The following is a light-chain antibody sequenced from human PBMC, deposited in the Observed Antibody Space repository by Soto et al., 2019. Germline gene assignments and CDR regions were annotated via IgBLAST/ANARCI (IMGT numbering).Light chain of an antibody. CDR2: GAS. J-gene: IGKJ4*01. V-gene: IGKV3-15*01. CDR1: QSTYTN. CDR3: QQYNKWPLT. Sequence: EIVMTQSPATLFVSPGERATLSCRASQSTYTNLAWYQHKPGQAPRLLIYGASTRATAIPARFSGSGSGTEFTLTISSLQSEDFAVYYCQQYNKWPLTFGGGTKVEIK.